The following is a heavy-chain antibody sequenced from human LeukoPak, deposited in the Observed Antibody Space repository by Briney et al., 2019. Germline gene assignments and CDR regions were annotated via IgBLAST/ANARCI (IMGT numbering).Heavy chain of an antibody. Sequence: SETLSLTCTVSGGSISSSSYYWGWLRQPPGTGLEWLGEINHSGSTNYNPSLKSRVTISVDTSKNQFSLKLSSVTAADTAVYYCARGGVSGGRPSFLDWSWSRRPFDPWGQGTLVTVSS. V-gene: IGHV4-39*07. J-gene: IGHJ5*02. D-gene: IGHD2-15*01. CDR2: INHSGST. CDR1: GGSISSSSYY. CDR3: ARGGVSGGRPSFLDWSWSRRPFDP.